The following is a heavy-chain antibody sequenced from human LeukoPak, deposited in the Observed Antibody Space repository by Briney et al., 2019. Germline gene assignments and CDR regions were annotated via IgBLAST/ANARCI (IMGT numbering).Heavy chain of an antibody. D-gene: IGHD5-24*01. CDR1: GFTFSSYW. Sequence: GGSLRLSCAASGFTFSSYWMHWVRQAPGQGLVWVSRINSDGSSTSYADSVKGLFTISRDNAKNTLYLQMNSLRAEDTAVYYCARADGYNNVDYWGQGTLVTVSS. V-gene: IGHV3-74*01. CDR3: ARADGYNNVDY. J-gene: IGHJ4*02. CDR2: INSDGSST.